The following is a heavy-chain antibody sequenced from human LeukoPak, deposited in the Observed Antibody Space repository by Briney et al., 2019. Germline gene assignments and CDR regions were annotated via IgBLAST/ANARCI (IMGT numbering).Heavy chain of an antibody. D-gene: IGHD6-19*01. Sequence: PSETLSLTCTVSGGSISSYYWSWVRQAPGKGLEWVTTISGNGDSTYYADSVKGRFTISRDNSKNTLYLQMKSLRVEDTAVYYCAKRYGSSGFNWFDPWGQGTLVTVSS. J-gene: IGHJ5*02. V-gene: IGHV3-23*01. CDR3: AKRYGSSGFNWFDP. CDR1: GGSISSYY. CDR2: ISGNGDST.